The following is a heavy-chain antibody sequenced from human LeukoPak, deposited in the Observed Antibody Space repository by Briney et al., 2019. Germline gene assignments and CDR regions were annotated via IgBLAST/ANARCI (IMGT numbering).Heavy chain of an antibody. D-gene: IGHD6-13*01. J-gene: IGHJ4*02. CDR2: IIPIFSTA. CDR1: GATFTSYA. Sequence: SVKVSFKTSGATFTSYANSCIRQAPGQGLEWMGGIIPIFSTANYAQKFQGRVTITADESTSTAYMELSSLRSEDTAAYYCACQQLHLSEFDYWGEGTLVTVSS. CDR3: ACQQLHLSEFDY. V-gene: IGHV1-69*13.